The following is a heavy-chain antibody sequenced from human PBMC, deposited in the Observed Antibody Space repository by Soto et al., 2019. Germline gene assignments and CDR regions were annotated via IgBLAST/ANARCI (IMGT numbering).Heavy chain of an antibody. V-gene: IGHV3-9*01. J-gene: IGHJ4*02. CDR1: GFTFDDFA. Sequence: EVQLVASGGGLVQPGRPLRLSCAASGFTFDDFAMYWVRQAPGKGLEWVSGITWNSGSRAYADSVQGRFTISRDNAKNSLYLLMNSLRAEDTALYYCVKAAWVTGTQYYFDYWGQGTLVTVSS. CDR2: ITWNSGSR. D-gene: IGHD2-21*02. CDR3: VKAAWVTGTQYYFDY.